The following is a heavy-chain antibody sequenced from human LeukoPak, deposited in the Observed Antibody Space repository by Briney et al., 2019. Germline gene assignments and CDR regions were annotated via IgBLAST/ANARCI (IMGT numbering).Heavy chain of an antibody. D-gene: IGHD3-10*01. CDR1: GFTFSTYW. J-gene: IGHJ4*02. Sequence: GGSLRLSCAASGFTFSTYWMNWFRQTPGKGLEWVAKIKADGGEKDHVASVKGRFTISRDNAKNSLYLQMNSLRAEDTAVYYCAKGGVSYSPPFDYWGQGTLVTVSS. CDR3: AKGGVSYSPPFDY. V-gene: IGHV3-7*01. CDR2: IKADGGEK.